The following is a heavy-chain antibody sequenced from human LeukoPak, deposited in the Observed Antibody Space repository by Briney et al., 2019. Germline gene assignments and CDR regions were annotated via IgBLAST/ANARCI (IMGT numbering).Heavy chain of an antibody. CDR2: IYHSGST. Sequence: SETLSLTCAVSGGSISSGGYSWSWIRQPPGKGLEWIGYIYHSGSTYYNPSLKSRVTISVDRSKNQFSLKLSSVTAADTAVYYCARGAGYDGYYFDYRGQGTLVTVSS. V-gene: IGHV4-30-2*01. CDR1: GGSISSGGYS. CDR3: ARGAGYDGYYFDY. J-gene: IGHJ4*02. D-gene: IGHD3-16*01.